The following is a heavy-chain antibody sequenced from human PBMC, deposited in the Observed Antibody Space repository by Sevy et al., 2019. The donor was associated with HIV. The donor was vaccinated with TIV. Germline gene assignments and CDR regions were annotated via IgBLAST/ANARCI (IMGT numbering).Heavy chain of an antibody. CDR3: AKNPGVGSYYYMDV. J-gene: IGHJ6*03. CDR2: ISGSGGST. Sequence: GGSLRLSCAASGFTFSSYAMSWVRQAPGKGLEWVSSISGSGGSTYYADSLKGQFTISRDNSTNTLYLQVNSLRVEDTAVYYCAKNPGVGSYYYMDVWGKGTTVTVSS. V-gene: IGHV3-23*01. D-gene: IGHD1-26*01. CDR1: GFTFSSYA.